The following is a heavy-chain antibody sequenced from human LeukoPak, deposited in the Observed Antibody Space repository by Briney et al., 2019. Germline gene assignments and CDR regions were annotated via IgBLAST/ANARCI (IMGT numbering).Heavy chain of an antibody. V-gene: IGHV3-53*04. J-gene: IGHJ6*02. CDR2: IYGGGST. CDR1: GFTVSSNY. CDR3: ARVQASKYYGMDV. Sequence: PGGSLRLSCAASGFTVSSNYMSWVRQAPGKGLEWVSVIYGGGSTYYADSVKGRFTISRHNSKNTLYLQMNSLRAEDTAVYYCARVQASKYYGMDVWGQGTTVTVSS. D-gene: IGHD3-3*02.